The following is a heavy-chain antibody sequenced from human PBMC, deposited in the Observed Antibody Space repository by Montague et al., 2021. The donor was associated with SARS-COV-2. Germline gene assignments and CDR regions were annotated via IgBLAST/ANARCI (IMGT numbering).Heavy chain of an antibody. V-gene: IGHV4-39*01. CDR1: GGSISSPDYY. J-gene: IGHJ6*03. CDR2: ISYTGRT. CDR3: ARQLPSYCATNKCYPYYFDG. Sequence: SETLSLTCTVSGGSISSPDYYWGWLRQSPGKGLEWIGSISYTGRTYYNPSLRSRVSFSMDTSKNHFSLSLSSVTVADTAVYFCARQLPSYCATNKCYPYYFDGWGQGTTVTVSS. D-gene: IGHD2-8*01.